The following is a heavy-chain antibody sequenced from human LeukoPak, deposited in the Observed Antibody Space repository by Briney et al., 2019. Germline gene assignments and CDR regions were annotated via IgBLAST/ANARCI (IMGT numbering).Heavy chain of an antibody. D-gene: IGHD1-1*01. CDR3: AKGTMGFPFDY. CDR2: ISSSGDRT. CDR1: GFTFSSYA. V-gene: IGHV3-23*01. Sequence: SGRSLRLSCAASGFTFSSYAMSWVRQAPGKGLEWVSAISSSGDRTYYADSVKGRFTISRDSSKNTLYLQMNSLRAEDTAVYYCAKGTMGFPFDYWGQGTLVTVSS. J-gene: IGHJ4*02.